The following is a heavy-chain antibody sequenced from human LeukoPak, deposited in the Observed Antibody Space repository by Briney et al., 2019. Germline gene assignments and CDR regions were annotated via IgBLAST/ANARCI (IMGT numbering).Heavy chain of an antibody. CDR2: INTSETT. D-gene: IGHD1-26*01. CDR3: ARGKENSGIFDY. J-gene: IGHJ4*02. V-gene: IGHV4-4*07. Sequence: KASETLSLTCTVSGGSISSYYWSWVRQPAGKGLEWLGRINTSETTNYNPSLKSRVTVSVDTSKNQFSLKVGSVTAADTAVYYCARGKENSGIFDYWGQGILVTVSS. CDR1: GGSISSYY.